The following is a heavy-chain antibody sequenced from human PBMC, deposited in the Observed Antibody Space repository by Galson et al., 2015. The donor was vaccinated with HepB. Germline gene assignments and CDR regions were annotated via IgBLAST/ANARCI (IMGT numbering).Heavy chain of an antibody. CDR3: ADLGYCSGGSCNRDY. CDR1: GFTFSSYS. V-gene: IGHV3-21*01. D-gene: IGHD2-15*01. CDR2: ISSSSSYI. Sequence: SLRLSCAASGFTFSSYSMNWVRQAPGKGLEWVSSISSSSSYIYYADSVKGRFTISRDNAKNSLYLQMNSLRAEDTAVYYCADLGYCSGGSCNRDYWGQGTLVTVSS. J-gene: IGHJ4*02.